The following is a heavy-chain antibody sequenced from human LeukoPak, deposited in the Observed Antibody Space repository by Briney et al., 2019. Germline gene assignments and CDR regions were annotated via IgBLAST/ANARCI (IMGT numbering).Heavy chain of an antibody. CDR1: GYSFPSYW. Sequence: GESLKIPCKGSGYSFPSYWIGWVRQTPGNSLEWMGIIYPGDSDTRYSPSFQGQVTISADKSISTAYLQWSSLKASDTAIYYCARSDQLKWFGDPRRPYYYGMDVWGQGTTVTVSS. J-gene: IGHJ6*02. CDR3: ARSDQLKWFGDPRRPYYYGMDV. V-gene: IGHV5-51*01. CDR2: IYPGDSDT. D-gene: IGHD3-10*01.